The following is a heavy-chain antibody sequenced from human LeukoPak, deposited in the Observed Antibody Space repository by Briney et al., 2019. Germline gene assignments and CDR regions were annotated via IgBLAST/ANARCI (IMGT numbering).Heavy chain of an antibody. J-gene: IGHJ4*02. Sequence: SETLSLTCTVSGGSISSSIYYWGWIRQPPGQGLEWIGSIYYSGSTYYNPSLKSRVTISVDTSKNQFSLKLSSVTAADTAVYYCARGSYSSSWPYKYYFDYWGQGTLVTVSS. V-gene: IGHV4-39*01. CDR1: GGSISSSIYY. CDR2: IYYSGST. CDR3: ARGSYSSSWPYKYYFDY. D-gene: IGHD6-13*01.